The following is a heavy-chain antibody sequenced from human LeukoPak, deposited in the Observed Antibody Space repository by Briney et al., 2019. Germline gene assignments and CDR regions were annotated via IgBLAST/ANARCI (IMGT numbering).Heavy chain of an antibody. CDR1: GFTFSSYA. CDR3: AKKGGSGWVFDY. J-gene: IGHJ4*02. D-gene: IGHD6-19*01. V-gene: IGHV3-23*01. Sequence: PGGSLRLSCAASGFTFSSYAMSWVRQAPGKGLEWVSGISGSGGSTHYADSVKGQFTISRDNSKNTLWLQMNSLRAEDTALYYCAKKGGSGWVFDYWGQGTLVTVSS. CDR2: ISGSGGST.